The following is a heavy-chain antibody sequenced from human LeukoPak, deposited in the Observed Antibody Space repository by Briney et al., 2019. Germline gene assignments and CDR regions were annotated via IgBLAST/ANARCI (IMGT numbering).Heavy chain of an antibody. V-gene: IGHV4-59*10. D-gene: IGHD6-6*01. Sequence: SETLSLTCAVYGGSFSGYYWSWIRQPAGKGLEWIGRIYTSGSTNYNPSLKSRVTISVDTSKNQFSLKLSSVTAADTAVYYCARGATPRSSIAARYYYYFDYWGQGTLVTVSS. CDR2: IYTSGST. CDR3: ARGATPRSSIAARYYYYFDY. J-gene: IGHJ4*02. CDR1: GGSFSGYY.